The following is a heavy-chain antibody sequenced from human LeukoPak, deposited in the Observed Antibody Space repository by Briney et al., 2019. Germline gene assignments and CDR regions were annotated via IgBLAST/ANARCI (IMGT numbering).Heavy chain of an antibody. J-gene: IGHJ4*02. CDR3: AKVRAPSGWFNSDY. Sequence: GGSLRLSCAASGFTFNNYGMHWVRQAPGKGLEWVSAISGSGDSTYYADSVKGRFTISRDNSKNTLFLQMNSLRAEDTAAYYCAKVRAPSGWFNSDYWGQGTLVTVSS. CDR1: GFTFNNYG. CDR2: ISGSGDST. D-gene: IGHD6-19*01. V-gene: IGHV3-23*01.